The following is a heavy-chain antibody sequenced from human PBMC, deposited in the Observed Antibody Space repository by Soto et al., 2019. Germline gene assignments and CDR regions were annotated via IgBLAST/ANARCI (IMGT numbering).Heavy chain of an antibody. CDR3: ARDRGFVVRAPPVDY. Sequence: QVQLVQSGAEVKKPGASVKVSCKASGYTFTSYGISWVRQAPGQGLEWMGWISAYNGNTNYAQKRQGEVTMTTDTSTSTAYMELRSLRSDDTAVYYCARDRGFVVRAPPVDYWGQGTLVTVSS. CDR2: ISAYNGNT. J-gene: IGHJ4*02. CDR1: GYTFTSYG. D-gene: IGHD3-10*01. V-gene: IGHV1-18*01.